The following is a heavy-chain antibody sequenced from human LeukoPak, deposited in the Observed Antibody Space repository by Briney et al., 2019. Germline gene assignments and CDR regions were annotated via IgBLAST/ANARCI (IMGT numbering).Heavy chain of an antibody. CDR3: ARDGTAAGLYFDL. CDR2: IRQDGGEK. CDR1: GFTFTDYW. J-gene: IGHJ4*01. V-gene: IGHV3-7*01. D-gene: IGHD6-13*01. Sequence: GGSLRLSCAVSGFTFTDYWMNWVRQAPGMGLEWVASIRQDGGEKSYVDSVKGRFTISRDNTKSSLYLQINSLRAEDTAVYYCARDGTAAGLYFDLWGQGTLVTVSS.